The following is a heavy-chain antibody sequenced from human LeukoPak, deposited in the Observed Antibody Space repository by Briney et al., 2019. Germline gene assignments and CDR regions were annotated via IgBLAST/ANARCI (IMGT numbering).Heavy chain of an antibody. V-gene: IGHV1-3*01. CDR3: ARERWHCRVNCYSVYYYALDV. Sequence: ASVKVSCKASGYTFSTYPMNWVRQAPGQRLEWLGWINPGNGDTKYSQNFQGRVTVTSDTSAATAYVELNSLTSEDTAVYYCARERWHCRVNCYSVYYYALDVWGQGTTVTVSS. D-gene: IGHD2-15*01. CDR1: GYTFSTYP. CDR2: INPGNGDT. J-gene: IGHJ6*02.